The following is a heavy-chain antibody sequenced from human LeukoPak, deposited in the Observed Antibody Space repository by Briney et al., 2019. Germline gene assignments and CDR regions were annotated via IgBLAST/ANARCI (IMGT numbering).Heavy chain of an antibody. D-gene: IGHD3-10*01. V-gene: IGHV4-59*01. Sequence: PSETLSLTCTVSGGSISGYYWSWLRQPPGKGLEWIGYLYYSGSTNYNPSLKSRVTISVDTSKNQFSLRLSSVTAADTAVYYCARDEDSAYGSGSYLSWGQGTLVTVSS. CDR2: LYYSGST. CDR1: GGSISGYY. CDR3: ARDEDSAYGSGSYLS. J-gene: IGHJ5*02.